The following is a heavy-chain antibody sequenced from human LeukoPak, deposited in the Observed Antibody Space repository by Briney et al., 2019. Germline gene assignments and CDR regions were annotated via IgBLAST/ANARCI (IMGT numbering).Heavy chain of an antibody. CDR3: ARGAPGDSSDAFDI. J-gene: IGHJ3*02. V-gene: IGHV3-13*01. D-gene: IGHD3-16*01. Sequence: PGGSLRLSCAASGLTFSSYDMHWVRQATGKGLEWVSAIGTAGDTYYPGSVKGRFTISRENAKNSLYLQMNSLRAEDTAVYYCARGAPGDSSDAFDIWGQGTMVTVSS. CDR1: GLTFSSYD. CDR2: IGTAGDT.